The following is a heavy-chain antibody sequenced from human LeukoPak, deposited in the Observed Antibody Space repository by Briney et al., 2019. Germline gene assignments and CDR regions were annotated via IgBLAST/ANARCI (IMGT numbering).Heavy chain of an antibody. CDR2: ISFSGST. CDR3: ARRDVGITMVRGVIKSNWFDP. D-gene: IGHD3-10*01. CDR1: GGSISSYY. Sequence: SETLSLTCTVSGGSISSYYWDWIRQPPGKGLEWIGSISFSGSTYYNPSLASRVSISVDTSKNQFSLKLNSVTAADTAVYYRARRDVGITMVRGVIKSNWFDPWGQGTLVTVSS. V-gene: IGHV4-39*01. J-gene: IGHJ5*02.